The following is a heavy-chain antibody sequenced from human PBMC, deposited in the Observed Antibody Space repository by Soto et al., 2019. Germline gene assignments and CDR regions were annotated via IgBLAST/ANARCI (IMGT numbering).Heavy chain of an antibody. CDR2: IYYSGST. CDR1: GGSISSSSYY. J-gene: IGHJ4*02. D-gene: IGHD6-19*01. V-gene: IGHV4-39*01. Sequence: PSETLSLTCTVSGGSISSSSYYWGWIRQPPGKGLEWIGSIYYSGSTYYNPSLKSRVTISVDTSKNQFSLKLSSVTAADTAVYYCARGREQWLETGFDYWGQGTLVTVSS. CDR3: ARGREQWLETGFDY.